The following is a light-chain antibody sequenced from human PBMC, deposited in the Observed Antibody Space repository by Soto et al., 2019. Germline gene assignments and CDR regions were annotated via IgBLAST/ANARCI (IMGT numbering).Light chain of an antibody. J-gene: IGKJ5*01. Sequence: EILMTQSPATLSVSPGERVTLSCRASQSVSSNFAWYQQKPGQGPRLLIYGASTRATGIPARFSGSGAGTEFTLTISSLQSEDFALYYCQQYGNSPITFGQGTRLEIK. CDR2: GAS. CDR3: QQYGNSPIT. CDR1: QSVSSN. V-gene: IGKV3-15*01.